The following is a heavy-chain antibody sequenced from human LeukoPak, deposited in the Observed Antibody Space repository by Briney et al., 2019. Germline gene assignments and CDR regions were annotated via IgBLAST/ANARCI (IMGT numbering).Heavy chain of an antibody. D-gene: IGHD3-16*01. J-gene: IGHJ3*02. Sequence: QSGGSLRLSCAASGFTFSSYAMHWVRQAPGKGLEWVAVISYDGSNKYYADSVKGRFTISRDNSKNTLYLQMNSLRAEDTAVYYCAGHYGRMDAFDIWGQGTMVTVSS. CDR2: ISYDGSNK. CDR3: AGHYGRMDAFDI. CDR1: GFTFSSYA. V-gene: IGHV3-30-3*01.